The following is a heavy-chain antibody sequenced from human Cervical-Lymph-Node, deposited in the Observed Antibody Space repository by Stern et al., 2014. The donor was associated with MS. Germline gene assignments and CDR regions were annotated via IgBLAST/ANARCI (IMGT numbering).Heavy chain of an antibody. CDR1: GFTFSSHW. V-gene: IGHV3-74*01. D-gene: IGHD6-19*01. CDR2: INSDASIT. CDR3: ARDGATGYISGRPDY. J-gene: IGHJ4*02. Sequence: EVHLVESGGGLVQPGGSLRLSCAASGFTFSSHWMHWVRQAPGKGLVWVSRINSDASITTYADSVKGRFTISRDNAKNTLYLQMHSLRDEDTAVYYCARDGATGYISGRPDYWGQGTLVTVSS.